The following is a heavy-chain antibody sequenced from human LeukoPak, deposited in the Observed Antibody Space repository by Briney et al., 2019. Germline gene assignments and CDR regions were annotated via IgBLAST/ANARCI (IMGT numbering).Heavy chain of an antibody. D-gene: IGHD1-26*01. CDR3: ARDRQGPYWELLFDY. Sequence: GRSLRLSCAASGFTFSSYAMHWVRQAPGKGLEWVAVISYDGSNKYYADSVKGRFTISRDNSKNTLYLQMNSLRAEDTAVYYCARDRQGPYWELLFDYWGQGTLVTVSS. CDR2: ISYDGSNK. J-gene: IGHJ4*02. V-gene: IGHV3-30-3*01. CDR1: GFTFSSYA.